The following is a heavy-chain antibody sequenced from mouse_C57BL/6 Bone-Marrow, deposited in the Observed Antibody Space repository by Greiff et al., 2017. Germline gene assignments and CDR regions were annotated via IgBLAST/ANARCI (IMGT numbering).Heavy chain of an antibody. CDR2: INPGSGGT. CDR1: GYAFTNYL. Sequence: VQLQQSGAELVRPGTSVKVSCKASGYAFTNYLIEWVKQRPGQGLEWIGVINPGSGGTNYNEKFKGKATLTADKSSSTAYMQLSSLTSEDSAVYFCAREGLRAIVTHWYFDVWGTGTTVTVSS. D-gene: IGHD2-5*01. V-gene: IGHV1-54*01. CDR3: AREGLRAIVTHWYFDV. J-gene: IGHJ1*03.